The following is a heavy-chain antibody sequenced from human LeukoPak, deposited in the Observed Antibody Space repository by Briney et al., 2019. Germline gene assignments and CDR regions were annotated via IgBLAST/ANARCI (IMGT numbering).Heavy chain of an antibody. D-gene: IGHD1-1*01. CDR3: AIGIQLPD. J-gene: IGHJ4*02. CDR1: GFTFTNYW. V-gene: IGHV3-7*01. Sequence: GGSLRLSCAASGFTFTNYWMTWVRQAPGEGLEWVANIKQDGSEENYVDSVKGRFTISRDNAKNSLYLQMNSLRGEDTAVYYCAIGIQLPDWGQGTLVTVSS. CDR2: IKQDGSEE.